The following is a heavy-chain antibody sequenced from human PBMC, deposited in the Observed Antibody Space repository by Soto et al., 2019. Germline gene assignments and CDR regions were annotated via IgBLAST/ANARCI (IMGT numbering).Heavy chain of an antibody. D-gene: IGHD5-12*01. Sequence: ETLSLTCTVSGGSISSYYWSWIRQPPGKGLEWIGYIYYSGSTNYNPSLKSRVTISVDTSKNQFSLKLSSVTAADTAVYYCATGAYIAKLDGYNRGWFDPWGQGALVTVSS. CDR2: IYYSGST. CDR1: GGSISSYY. V-gene: IGHV4-59*01. CDR3: ATGAYIAKLDGYNRGWFDP. J-gene: IGHJ5*02.